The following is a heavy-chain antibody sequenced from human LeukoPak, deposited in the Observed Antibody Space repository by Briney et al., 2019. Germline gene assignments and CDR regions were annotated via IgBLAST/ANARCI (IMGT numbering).Heavy chain of an antibody. D-gene: IGHD2-2*01. Sequence: PSVKVSCKASGYTFTSYGISWVRQAPGQGLEWMGWISAYNGNTNYAQKLQGRVTMATDTSTSTAYMELRSLRSDDTAVYYCARGRYCSSTSCPLRAYWFDPWGQGTLVTVSS. CDR3: ARGRYCSSTSCPLRAYWFDP. CDR1: GYTFTSYG. V-gene: IGHV1-18*01. CDR2: ISAYNGNT. J-gene: IGHJ5*02.